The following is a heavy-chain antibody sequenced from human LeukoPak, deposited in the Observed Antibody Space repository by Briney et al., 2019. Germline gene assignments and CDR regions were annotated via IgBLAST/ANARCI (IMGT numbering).Heavy chain of an antibody. D-gene: IGHD6-19*01. J-gene: IGHJ1*01. CDR2: ISYDGSNK. CDR1: GFTFSSYA. CDR3: ARDPPSEQWPPLQYFQH. V-gene: IGHV3-30-3*01. Sequence: PGGSLRLSCAASGFTFSSYAMHWVRQAPGKGLEWVAVISYDGSNKYYADSVKGRFTISRDNSKNTLYLQMNSLRAEDTAAYYCARDPPSEQWPPLQYFQHWGQGTLATVSS.